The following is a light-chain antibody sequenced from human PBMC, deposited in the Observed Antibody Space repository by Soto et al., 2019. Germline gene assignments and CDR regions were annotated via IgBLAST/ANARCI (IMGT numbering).Light chain of an antibody. Sequence: QSVLTQPPSVSGAPGQRVTISCTGSSSNIGAGYDVHWYQQLPGTAPKLLIYGNSNRPSGVPDRFSGSKSGTSASLAITGLQAEEEADYSCQSYDSSLSGWVFGGGTKLPVL. V-gene: IGLV1-40*01. CDR3: QSYDSSLSGWV. J-gene: IGLJ3*02. CDR1: SSNIGAGYD. CDR2: GNS.